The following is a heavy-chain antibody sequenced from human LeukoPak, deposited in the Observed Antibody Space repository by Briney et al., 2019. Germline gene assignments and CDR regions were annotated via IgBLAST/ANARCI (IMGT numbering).Heavy chain of an antibody. D-gene: IGHD3-3*01. V-gene: IGHV3-30*02. CDR2: IQYDGSNK. Sequence: GGSLRLSCAASGFTFSSYGMHWVRQAPGKGLECVAFIQYDGSNKYYTDSVKGRFTISRDNSKNTLYLQMNSLRPEDTAVYYCAKITIFGVGIGYWGQGTLVTVSS. CDR3: AKITIFGVGIGY. J-gene: IGHJ4*02. CDR1: GFTFSSYG.